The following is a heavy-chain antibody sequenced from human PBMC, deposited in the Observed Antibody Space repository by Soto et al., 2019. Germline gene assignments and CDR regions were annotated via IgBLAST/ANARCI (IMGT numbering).Heavy chain of an antibody. D-gene: IGHD6-6*01. J-gene: IGHJ6*02. CDR1: GYTFTGYY. CDR3: ARDLYTNEDSSSSAYYYYYYGMDV. Sequence: ASVKVSCKASGYTFTGYYMHWVRQAPGQGLEWMGWINPNSGGTNYAQKFQGRVTMTRDTSISTAYMELSRLRSDDTAVYYCARDLYTNEDSSSSAYYYYYYGMDVWGQGTTVTVSS. CDR2: INPNSGGT. V-gene: IGHV1-2*02.